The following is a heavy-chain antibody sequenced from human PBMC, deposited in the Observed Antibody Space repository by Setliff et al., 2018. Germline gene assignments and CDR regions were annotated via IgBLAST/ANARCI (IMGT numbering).Heavy chain of an antibody. Sequence: SETLSLTCNVSGGSISGYYWSWIRQPPGKGLEWIGNIYSSGSIKYNPSLKSRVTISVDTSKNQFSLKMSSMTAADTAVYYCARWVFGSGWFLDYWGQGTLVTVSS. CDR1: GGSISGYY. D-gene: IGHD6-19*01. CDR2: IYSSGSI. CDR3: ARWVFGSGWFLDY. J-gene: IGHJ4*02. V-gene: IGHV4-59*01.